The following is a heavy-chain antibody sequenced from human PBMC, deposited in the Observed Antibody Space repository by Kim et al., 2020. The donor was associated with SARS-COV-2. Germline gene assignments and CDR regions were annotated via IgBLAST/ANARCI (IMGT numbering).Heavy chain of an antibody. CDR1: GYTFTSYG. Sequence: ASVKVSCKASGYTFTSYGISWVRQAPGQGLEWMGWISAYNGNTNYAQKLQGRVTMTTDTSTSTAYMELRSLRSDDTAVYYCARVGGRYQLLSDWFDPWGQGTLVTVSS. V-gene: IGHV1-18*04. CDR2: ISAYNGNT. D-gene: IGHD2-2*01. CDR3: ARVGGRYQLLSDWFDP. J-gene: IGHJ5*02.